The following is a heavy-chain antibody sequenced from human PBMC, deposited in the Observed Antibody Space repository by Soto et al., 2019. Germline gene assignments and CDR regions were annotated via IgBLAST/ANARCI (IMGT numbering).Heavy chain of an antibody. CDR3: ARHFSVDYFDY. V-gene: IGHV4-30-4*01. J-gene: IGHJ4*02. Sequence: TLSLTCTVSGGSISSGDYYWSWIRQPPGKGLEWIGYIYYSGSTYYNPSLKSRVTISVDTSKNQFSLKLSSVIAADTAVYYCARHFSVDYFDYWGQGALVTVSS. CDR1: GGSISSGDYY. CDR2: IYYSGST.